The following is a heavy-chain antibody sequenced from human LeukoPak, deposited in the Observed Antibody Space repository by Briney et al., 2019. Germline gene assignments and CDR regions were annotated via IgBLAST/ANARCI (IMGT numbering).Heavy chain of an antibody. V-gene: IGHV3-74*01. Sequence: PGGSLRLSCAPSGFTFTSYWMHWVRQAPGKGLVWVSRINPDGSGPIYADSVKGRFTISRDNAKNTLYQQMNSLRDEDTAVYYCARPTTTLEYWGQGTLVTVSS. CDR1: GFTFTSYW. CDR2: INPDGSGP. J-gene: IGHJ4*02. CDR3: ARPTTTLEY. D-gene: IGHD1-7*01.